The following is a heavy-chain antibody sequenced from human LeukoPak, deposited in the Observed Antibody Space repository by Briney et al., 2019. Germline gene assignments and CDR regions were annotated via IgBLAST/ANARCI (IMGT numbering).Heavy chain of an antibody. V-gene: IGHV1-2*02. D-gene: IGHD5-18*01. CDR3: ARDPYSNYFDY. CDR2: INPNTGGI. J-gene: IGHJ4*02. CDR1: GYTFTGYY. Sequence: ASMKASCRSFGYTFTGYYMHWGRQAPGQGLDWMGWINPNTGGINYAQKFQGRVTMTRNTSISAAYMELSRLRSDDTAVYYCARDPYSNYFDYWGQGTLVTVSS.